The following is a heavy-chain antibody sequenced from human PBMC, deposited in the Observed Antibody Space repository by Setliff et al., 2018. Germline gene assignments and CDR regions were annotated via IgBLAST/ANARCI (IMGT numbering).Heavy chain of an antibody. CDR2: ISAYNINT. CDR1: GYSFGNYG. Sequence: ASVKVSCKASGYSFGNYGMSWVRQAPGQGLEWMGWISAYNINTNYAKKFQGRVTMTTDTSANIAYMELRSLRSDDTAVYYCASAPLLYSDSSGLSGTFDIWGQGTMVTVSS. D-gene: IGHD3-22*01. V-gene: IGHV1-18*01. J-gene: IGHJ3*02. CDR3: ASAPLLYSDSSGLSGTFDI.